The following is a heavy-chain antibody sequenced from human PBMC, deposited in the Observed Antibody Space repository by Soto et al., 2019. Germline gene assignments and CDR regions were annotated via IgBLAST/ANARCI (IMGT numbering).Heavy chain of an antibody. J-gene: IGHJ4*02. V-gene: IGHV1-18*04. CDR3: AIDMGYIAVAYYLDY. Sequence: QVQLVQSGGEVKKPGASVKVSCKASGYTFTNHGITWVRQAPGQGLEWMGWISAYNGNTNYAQNLQGRVTLTTDTSTTTAYMELRSLRPDDTAMYYCAIDMGYIAVAYYLDYWGQGTLVTVSS. CDR2: ISAYNGNT. D-gene: IGHD6-19*01. CDR1: GYTFTNHG.